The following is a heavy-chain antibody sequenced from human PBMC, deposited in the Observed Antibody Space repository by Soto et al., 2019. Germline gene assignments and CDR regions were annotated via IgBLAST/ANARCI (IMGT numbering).Heavy chain of an antibody. D-gene: IGHD4-17*01. J-gene: IGHJ4*02. V-gene: IGHV3-73*01. CDR1: GFTFSGSA. CDR3: TTVTDPFGN. Sequence: EVQLVESGGGLVQPGGSLKLSCAASGFTFSGSAMHWVRQASGKGLEWVGRIRSKANSYATAYAASVKGRFTISRDDSKNTAYLQMNSLRTGDTAVYYCTTVTDPFGNWCQGTLVTVSS. CDR2: IRSKANSYAT.